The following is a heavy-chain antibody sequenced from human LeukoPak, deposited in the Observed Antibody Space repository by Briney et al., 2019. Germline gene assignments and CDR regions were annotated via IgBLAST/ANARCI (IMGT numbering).Heavy chain of an antibody. D-gene: IGHD3-10*01. CDR2: IWYDGSNK. CDR3: ARDNGGFDY. V-gene: IGHV3-33*01. J-gene: IGHJ4*02. Sequence: GGSLRLSCAASGFTFSSYGMHWVRQAPGEGLEWVVVIWYDGSNKYYADSVKGRFTISRDNSKNTLYLQMNSLRAEDTAVYYCARDNGGFDYWGQGTLVTVSS. CDR1: GFTFSSYG.